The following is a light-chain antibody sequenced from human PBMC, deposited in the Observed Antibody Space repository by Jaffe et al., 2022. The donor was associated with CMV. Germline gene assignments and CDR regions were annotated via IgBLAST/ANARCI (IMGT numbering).Light chain of an antibody. J-gene: IGKJ4*01. CDR3: QQSFTTFAT. CDR2: AAS. V-gene: IGKV1-39*01. CDR1: QNISNF. Sequence: DIQMTQSPSSLSASVGDRVTISCRTSQNISNFLNWYQQKPGKAPNLLIYAASSFQSGVPSRFSGSGSGTDFTLTISSLQAEDFATYYCQQSFTTFATFGGGTKVEIK.